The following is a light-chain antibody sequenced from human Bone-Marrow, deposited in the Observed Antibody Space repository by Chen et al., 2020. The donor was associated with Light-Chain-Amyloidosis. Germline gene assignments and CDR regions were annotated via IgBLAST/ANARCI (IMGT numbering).Light chain of an antibody. CDR3: QSYQGSSQGV. Sequence: NFMLTQPHSVSESPGKTVIISCTRSSGSIATNYVQWYQQRPGSSPTTVIYEDDQRPSGVPDRFSGSLDRSSNAASLPISGLETEDEADYYCQSYQGSSQGVFGGGTKLIVL. CDR2: EDD. V-gene: IGLV6-57*01. J-gene: IGLJ3*02. CDR1: SGSIATNY.